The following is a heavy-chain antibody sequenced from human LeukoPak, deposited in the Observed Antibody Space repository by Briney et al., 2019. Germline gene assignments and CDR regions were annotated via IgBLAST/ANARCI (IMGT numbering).Heavy chain of an antibody. CDR2: IWYDGSHE. CDR1: GFTFDDYA. Sequence: GGSLRLSCAASGFTFDDYAMHWVRQAPGKGLEWVAAIWYDGSHEFYADSVKGRFTISRDNSKSTLYLQMNSLRVEDTAVYYCAREVTDWGQGTLVSVSS. CDR3: AREVTD. V-gene: IGHV3-33*08. D-gene: IGHD2-21*02. J-gene: IGHJ4*02.